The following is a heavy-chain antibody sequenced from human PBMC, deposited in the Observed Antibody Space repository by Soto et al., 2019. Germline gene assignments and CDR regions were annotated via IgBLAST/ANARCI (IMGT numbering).Heavy chain of an antibody. CDR2: VYSSGTT. J-gene: IGHJ3*02. V-gene: IGHV4-59*08. D-gene: IGHD3-22*01. CDR1: GGSISGYY. CDR3: ARNTGGYYDSSGPGGFDI. Sequence: SETLSLTCTVSGGSISGYYWSWIRQPPGKGLEWIGYVYSSGTTNYNPSLKSRVTMSVDTSKNQFSLKLSSVTAADTAVYYCARNTGGYYDSSGPGGFDIWGQGTMVTVS.